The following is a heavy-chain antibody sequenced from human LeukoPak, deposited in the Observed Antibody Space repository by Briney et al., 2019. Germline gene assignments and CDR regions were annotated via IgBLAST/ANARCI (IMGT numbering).Heavy chain of an antibody. CDR1: GFTFSSYW. CDR2: IKQDGSEK. Sequence: GGSLRLSCAASGFTFSSYWMSWVRQAPGKGLEWVANIKQDGSEKYYVDSVKGRFTISRDNAKNSLYLQMNSLRAEDTAVYYCARAVQLWWKYYFDYWGQGTLVTVSS. CDR3: ARAVQLWWKYYFDY. J-gene: IGHJ4*02. D-gene: IGHD5-18*01. V-gene: IGHV3-7*01.